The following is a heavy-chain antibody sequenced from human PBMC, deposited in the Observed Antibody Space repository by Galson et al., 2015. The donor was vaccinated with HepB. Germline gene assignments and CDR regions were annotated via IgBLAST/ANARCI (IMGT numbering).Heavy chain of an antibody. CDR2: TYYRSQWFN. J-gene: IGHJ4*02. CDR3: VKEGVGTLRGLKN. Sequence: CAISGDSVSSKSAAWNWIRQSPSRGLEWLGRTYYRSQWFNDYAVSVKSRITISPDTSKNQISLQLKSVTPDDTAVYYCVKEGVGTLRGLKNWGQATLVTVTS. V-gene: IGHV6-1*01. D-gene: IGHD3-10*01. CDR1: GDSVSSKSAA.